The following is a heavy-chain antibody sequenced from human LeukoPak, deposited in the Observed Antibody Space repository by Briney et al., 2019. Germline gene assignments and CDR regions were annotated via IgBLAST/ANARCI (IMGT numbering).Heavy chain of an antibody. J-gene: IGHJ4*02. D-gene: IGHD3-22*01. CDR3: ARDDSSGYYTDY. CDR1: GYTFTDYA. Sequence: ASVKVSCKASGYTFTDYAMHWVRQAPGQRLEWMGWISADNSTTEYSQKFQGRVTMTTDTSTSTAYMELRSLRSDDTAVYYCARDDSSGYYTDYWGQGTLVTVSS. V-gene: IGHV1-3*01. CDR2: ISADNSTT.